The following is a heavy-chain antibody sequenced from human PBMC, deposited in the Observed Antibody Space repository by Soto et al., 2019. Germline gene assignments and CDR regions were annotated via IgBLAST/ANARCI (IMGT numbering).Heavy chain of an antibody. Sequence: SETLSLTCTVSGVSISSYYWSWIRQPPGKGLEWIGYIYYSGSTNYNPSLKSRVTISVDTSKNQFSLKLSSVTAADTAVYYCARVSPSYSTGWYYFDYWGQGTLVTVSS. J-gene: IGHJ4*02. D-gene: IGHD6-19*01. CDR3: ARVSPSYSTGWYYFDY. CDR1: GVSISSYY. CDR2: IYYSGST. V-gene: IGHV4-59*12.